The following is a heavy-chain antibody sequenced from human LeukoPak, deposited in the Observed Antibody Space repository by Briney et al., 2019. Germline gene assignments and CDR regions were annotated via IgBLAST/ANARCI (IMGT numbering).Heavy chain of an antibody. CDR3: ARDRGVDTAMVNWFDP. CDR2: IYSGGST. V-gene: IGHV3-53*01. CDR1: GFTVSGNY. D-gene: IGHD5-18*01. J-gene: IGHJ5*02. Sequence: PGGSLRLSCAASGFTVSGNYMSWVRQAPGKGLEWVTLIYSGGSTYYADSVKGRFTTSRDNSKNTLYLQMNSLRAEDTALYYCARDRGVDTAMVNWFDPWGQGTLVTVSS.